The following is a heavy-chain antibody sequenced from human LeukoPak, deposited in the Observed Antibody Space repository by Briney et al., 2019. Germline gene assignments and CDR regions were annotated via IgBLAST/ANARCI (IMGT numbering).Heavy chain of an antibody. CDR3: AIGYCSGGSCFDY. D-gene: IGHD2-15*01. CDR1: GGSISSGGYS. V-gene: IGHV4-30-2*01. J-gene: IGHJ4*03. CDR2: IHHSGCT. Sequence: NTSQTLSLTCAVSGGSISSGGYSWSWIRQPPGEGLEWIGYIHHSGCTYYNPSLKSRVTISVDRSKNQFSLKLSSVTAADTAVYYCAIGYCSGGSCFDYWGQGTLVTVSS.